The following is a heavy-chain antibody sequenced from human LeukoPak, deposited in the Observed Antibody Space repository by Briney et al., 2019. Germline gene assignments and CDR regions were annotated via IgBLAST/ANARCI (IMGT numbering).Heavy chain of an antibody. Sequence: GGSLRLSCAASVFTFSSYEMNWGRQAPGKGLEWVSFISSSSGTIYYAGSVRGRFTISRDNAKNSLYLQVSSLRAEDTAVYYCARSGVSWTVFDFWGQGTLVTVSS. CDR1: VFTFSSYE. D-gene: IGHD3/OR15-3a*01. V-gene: IGHV3-48*03. CDR2: ISSSSGTI. J-gene: IGHJ4*02. CDR3: ARSGVSWTVFDF.